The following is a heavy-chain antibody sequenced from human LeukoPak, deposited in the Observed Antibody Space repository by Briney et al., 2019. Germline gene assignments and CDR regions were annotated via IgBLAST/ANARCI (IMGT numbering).Heavy chain of an antibody. V-gene: IGHV1-2*02. CDR1: GGTFSSYA. J-gene: IGHJ4*02. CDR2: INPNSGGT. CDR3: ARGKYYFLDY. Sequence: VSVKVSCKASGGTFSSYAISWVRQAPGQGLEWMGWINPNSGGTNYAQKFQGRVTMTRDTSISTAYMELSRLRSDDTAVYYCARGKYYFLDYWGQGTLVTVSS. D-gene: IGHD2/OR15-2a*01.